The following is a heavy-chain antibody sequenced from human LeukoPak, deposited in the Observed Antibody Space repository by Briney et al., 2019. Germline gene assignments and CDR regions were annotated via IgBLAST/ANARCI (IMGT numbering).Heavy chain of an antibody. CDR1: GGSISSYY. D-gene: IGHD3-3*01. J-gene: IGHJ3*01. CDR3: ARDDFWSGPGENDAFDV. V-gene: IGHV4-4*07. CDR2: INTSGST. Sequence: PSETLSLTCTVSGGSISSYYWSWIRQPAGKGLEWIGRINTSGSTNYNPSLKSRVTMSVDTSKNQFSLKLSSVTAADTAVYYCARDDFWSGPGENDAFDVWGQGTMVTVFS.